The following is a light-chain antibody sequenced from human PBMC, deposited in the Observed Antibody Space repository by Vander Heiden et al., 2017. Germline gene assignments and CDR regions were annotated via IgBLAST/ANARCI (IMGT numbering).Light chain of an antibody. CDR3: QQLKSYPLFS. Sequence: TQFTESPSSLFASAADRDTITGRARESNSSYIALYQQKPGTATKLLIHAAATLQRGVPSRSSGSGSGTEFTLTISSLNPEDFETYSCQQLKSYPLFSFGHGTRVEIK. V-gene: IGKV1-9*01. J-gene: IGKJ3*01. CDR1: ESNSSY. CDR2: AAA.